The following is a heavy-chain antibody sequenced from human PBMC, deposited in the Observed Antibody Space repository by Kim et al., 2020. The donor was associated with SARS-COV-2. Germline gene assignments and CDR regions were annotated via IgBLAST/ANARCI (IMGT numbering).Heavy chain of an antibody. V-gene: IGHV3-53*01. CDR1: GFTVSSNY. J-gene: IGHJ6*02. CDR2: IYSGGST. Sequence: GGSLRLSCAASGFTVSSNYMSWVRQAPGKGLEWVSVIYSGGSTYYADSVKGRFTISRDNSKNTLYLQMNSLRAEDTAVYYCASGYCSSTSCYSYYYYGMDVWGQGTTVTVSS. CDR3: ASGYCSSTSCYSYYYYGMDV. D-gene: IGHD2-2*02.